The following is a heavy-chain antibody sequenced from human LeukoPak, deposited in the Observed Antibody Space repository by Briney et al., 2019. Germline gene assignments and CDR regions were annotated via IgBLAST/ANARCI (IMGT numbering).Heavy chain of an antibody. CDR1: GFTFSSYA. D-gene: IGHD5-24*01. J-gene: IGHJ3*02. CDR2: ISSSSSTI. Sequence: PGGSLRLSCAASGFTFSSYAVSWVRQAPGKGLEWVSYISSSSSTIYYADSVKGRFTISRDNAKNSLYLQMNSLRAEDTALYYCAKYSRKWLQFFHAFDIWGQGTMVTVSS. CDR3: AKYSRKWLQFFHAFDI. V-gene: IGHV3-48*04.